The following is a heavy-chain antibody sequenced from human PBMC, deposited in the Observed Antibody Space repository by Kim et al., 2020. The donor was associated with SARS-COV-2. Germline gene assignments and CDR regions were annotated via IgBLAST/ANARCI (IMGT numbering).Heavy chain of an antibody. CDR1: GYTFTGYY. Sequence: ASVKVSCKASGYTFTGYYMHWVRQAPGQGLEWMGWINPNSGGTNYAQKFQGRVTMTRDTSISTAYMELSRLRSDDTAVYYCARAYWYSSSWEYYYGMDVWGQGTTVTVSS. V-gene: IGHV1-2*02. CDR3: ARAYWYSSSWEYYYGMDV. J-gene: IGHJ6*02. D-gene: IGHD6-13*01. CDR2: INPNSGGT.